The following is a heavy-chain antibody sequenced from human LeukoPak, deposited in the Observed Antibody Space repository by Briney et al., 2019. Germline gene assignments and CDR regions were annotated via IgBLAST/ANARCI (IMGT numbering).Heavy chain of an antibody. CDR1: GGSISSYY. Sequence: PSETLSLTCTVSGGSISSYYWSWIRQSPGKGLEWIGYIYYSGSTNYNPSLKSRVTISVDTSKNQFSLKLSSVTAADTAVYYCARDRRLGTLDYWGQGTLVTVSS. CDR2: IYYSGST. J-gene: IGHJ4*02. D-gene: IGHD1-1*01. V-gene: IGHV4-59*01. CDR3: ARDRRLGTLDY.